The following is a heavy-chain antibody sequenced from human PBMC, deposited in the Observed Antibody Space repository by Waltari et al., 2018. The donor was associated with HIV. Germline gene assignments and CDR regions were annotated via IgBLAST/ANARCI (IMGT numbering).Heavy chain of an antibody. Sequence: QVQLVQSGAEVKKPVASVKVSCRASGYTFTDCYIHWVRQAPGQGLEWMGIINPSGGTTSYAQKFQGRVIMTRDTSTSTVYMELRSLRSEDTAVYYCARDRGAATGYYYGMDVWGQGTTVTVSS. CDR2: INPSGGTT. CDR3: ARDRGAATGYYYGMDV. J-gene: IGHJ6*02. V-gene: IGHV1-46*01. CDR1: GYTFTDCY. D-gene: IGHD1-26*01.